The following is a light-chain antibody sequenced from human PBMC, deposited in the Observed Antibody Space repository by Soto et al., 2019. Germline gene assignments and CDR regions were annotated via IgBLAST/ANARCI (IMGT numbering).Light chain of an antibody. Sequence: DVQMTQSPSSLSASVGDTVTITCRASQKITTYLNWYQQKPGQAPKLLIYAASTLQGGVPSRFSGSGSRTDFTLTISSLQPEDFASYYCQHSYYSPSFGGGTKVEIK. J-gene: IGKJ4*01. CDR3: QHSYYSPS. CDR2: AAS. V-gene: IGKV1-39*01. CDR1: QKITTY.